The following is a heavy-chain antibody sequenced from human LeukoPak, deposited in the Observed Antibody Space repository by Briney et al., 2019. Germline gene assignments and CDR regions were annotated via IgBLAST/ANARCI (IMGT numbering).Heavy chain of an antibody. V-gene: IGHV4-34*01. Sequence: SETLSLTCAVYGGSFSGYYWSWIRQPPGKGLEWIGEINHSGSTNYNPSLKSRVTISVDTSKNQFSLKLSSVTAADTAVYYCARYYCPNGICSGFDYWGQGIPVTVSS. CDR3: ARYYCPNGICSGFDY. D-gene: IGHD2-8*01. CDR1: GGSFSGYY. J-gene: IGHJ4*02. CDR2: INHSGST.